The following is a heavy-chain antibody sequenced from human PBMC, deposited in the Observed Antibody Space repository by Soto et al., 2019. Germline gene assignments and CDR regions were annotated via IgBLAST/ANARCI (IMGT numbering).Heavy chain of an antibody. CDR2: IYHSGST. J-gene: IGHJ6*02. CDR3: ARDRDYYYGMDV. D-gene: IGHD3-10*01. Sequence: QLQLQESGSGLVKPSQTLSLTCAVSGGSISSGGYSWSWIRQPPGKGLEWIGYIYHSGSTYYNPSLTSRVTISEYTAKNHFSLRRSSVTAADTAVYYCARDRDYYYGMDVWGQGTTVTVSS. V-gene: IGHV4-30-2*01. CDR1: GGSISSGGYS.